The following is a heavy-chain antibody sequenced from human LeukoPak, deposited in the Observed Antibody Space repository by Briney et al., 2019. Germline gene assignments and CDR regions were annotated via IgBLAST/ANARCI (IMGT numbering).Heavy chain of an antibody. CDR1: GYTFTGYY. Sequence: GASVKVSCKASGYTFTGYYMHWVRQAPGQGLEWMGWINPNSGGTNYAQKFQGRVTMTRDTSISTAYMELSRLRSDDTAVYYCAKVPTPFYYYYGMDVWGQGTTVTVSS. V-gene: IGHV1-2*02. CDR3: AKVPTPFYYYYGMDV. J-gene: IGHJ6*02. CDR2: INPNSGGT.